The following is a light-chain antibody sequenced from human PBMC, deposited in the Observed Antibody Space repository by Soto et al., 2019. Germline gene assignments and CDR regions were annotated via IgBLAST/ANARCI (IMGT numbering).Light chain of an antibody. J-gene: IGKJ2*01. CDR3: LQDNSYPYT. Sequence: AIQMTQSPSSLSASVGDRVTITCRASQGMRNELGWYQQKPGKAPKLLIYAASSLQSGVPSRFSGGGSGTDFTLTISSLQPEDFATYYCLQDNSYPYTFGQGTKLEIK. CDR1: QGMRNE. CDR2: AAS. V-gene: IGKV1-6*01.